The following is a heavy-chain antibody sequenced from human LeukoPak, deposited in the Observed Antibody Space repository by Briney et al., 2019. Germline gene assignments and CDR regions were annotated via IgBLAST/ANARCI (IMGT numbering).Heavy chain of an antibody. D-gene: IGHD2-15*01. CDR3: ARGKGGPFKY. V-gene: IGHV3-30*01. J-gene: IGHJ4*02. CDR1: GLTFRRYA. CDR2: LSFDETYK. Sequence: PGGSLRLSCAASGLTFRRYAMHWVREAPGKGLEWVAALSFDETYKFHADSVKGRFIISRDNSNNTLSLEMNSLRTEDTAVYFCARGKGGPFKYWGQGTLVTVSS.